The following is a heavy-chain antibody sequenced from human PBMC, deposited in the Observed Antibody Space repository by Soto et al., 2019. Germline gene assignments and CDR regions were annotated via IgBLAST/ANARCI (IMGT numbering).Heavy chain of an antibody. J-gene: IGHJ4*02. CDR1: GFTFRSYA. Sequence: PGGSLRLSCAASGFTFRSYALSWVRQAPRKGLEWVSTISGSGASTYYSDSVKGRFTISRDNSKNTVDLQMNSLRAEDTAVYFCAKEGYCSTTTCPPAWGQGTLVTVS. V-gene: IGHV3-23*01. D-gene: IGHD2-2*01. CDR3: AKEGYCSTTTCPPA. CDR2: ISGSGAST.